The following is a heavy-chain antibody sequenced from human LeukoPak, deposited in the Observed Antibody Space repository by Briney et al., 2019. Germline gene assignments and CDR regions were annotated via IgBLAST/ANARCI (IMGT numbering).Heavy chain of an antibody. Sequence: GASVKVSCKASGGTFSSYAISWVRQAPGQGLEWMGGIIPIFGTANYAQKFQGRVTITAGESTSTAYMELSSLRSEDTAVYYCAMHPGYSYGTLDYWGQGTLVTVSS. CDR3: AMHPGYSYGTLDY. D-gene: IGHD5-18*01. CDR2: IIPIFGTA. CDR1: GGTFSSYA. V-gene: IGHV1-69*13. J-gene: IGHJ4*02.